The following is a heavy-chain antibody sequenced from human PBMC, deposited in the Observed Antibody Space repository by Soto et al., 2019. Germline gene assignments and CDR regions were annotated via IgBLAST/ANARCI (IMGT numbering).Heavy chain of an antibody. Sequence: SETLSLTCAVSGGSISSSNWWSWVRQPPGKGLEWIGEIYHSGSTNYNPSLKSRVTISVDTSKNQFSLKLSSVTAADTAVYYCASGNYYDSSGYYFDYWGQGTLVTVSS. CDR2: IYHSGST. V-gene: IGHV4-4*02. CDR3: ASGNYYDSSGYYFDY. D-gene: IGHD3-22*01. J-gene: IGHJ4*02. CDR1: GGSISSSNW.